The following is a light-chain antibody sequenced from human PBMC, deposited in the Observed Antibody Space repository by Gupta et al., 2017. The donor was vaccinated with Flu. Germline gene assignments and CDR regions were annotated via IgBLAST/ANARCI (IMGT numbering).Light chain of an antibody. CDR3: QQSYSTPRFA. J-gene: IGKJ3*01. CDR2: TAS. Sequence: DRVTITCRASQSIRNYLNWYQQKPGKAPKLLVYTASSLQSGVPSRFSGSGSGTDFTLTITSLQPEDFATYYCQQSYSTPRFAFGPGTKVDIK. V-gene: IGKV1-39*01. CDR1: QSIRNY.